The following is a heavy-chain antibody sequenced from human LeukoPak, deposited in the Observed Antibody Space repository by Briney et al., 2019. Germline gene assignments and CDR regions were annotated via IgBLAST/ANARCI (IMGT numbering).Heavy chain of an antibody. CDR3: AKDWVVLAYYYYMDV. CDR1: GFTFSSYA. J-gene: IGHJ6*03. CDR2: ISSSGGST. D-gene: IGHD2-15*01. Sequence: GGSLRLSCAASGFTFSSYAMSWVRQAPGRGLEWVSTISSSGGSTYYADSVKGRFTISRDNSKNTVSLQMNSLRAEDTAVYYCAKDWVVLAYYYYMDVWGKGTTVTVSS. V-gene: IGHV3-23*01.